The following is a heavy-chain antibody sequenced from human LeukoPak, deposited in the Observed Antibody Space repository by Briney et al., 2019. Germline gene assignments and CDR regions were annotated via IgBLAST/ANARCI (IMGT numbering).Heavy chain of an antibody. CDR1: GFTFDDYG. D-gene: IGHD3-9*01. CDR2: INWNGGST. Sequence: GGSLRLSCAASGFTFDDYGMSWVRQAPGKGLEWVSGINWNGGSTGYADSVKGRFTISRDNAKNSLYLQMNSLRSDDTAVYYCARDHQPEDDILTGYGYWGQGTLVTVSS. V-gene: IGHV3-20*04. CDR3: ARDHQPEDDILTGYGY. J-gene: IGHJ4*02.